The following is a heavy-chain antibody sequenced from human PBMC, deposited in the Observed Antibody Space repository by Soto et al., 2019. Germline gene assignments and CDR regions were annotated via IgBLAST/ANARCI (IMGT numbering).Heavy chain of an antibody. CDR3: VIEFRFHWYTYYFDY. J-gene: IGHJ4*01. V-gene: IGHV4-59*08. D-gene: IGHD6-13*01. Sequence: SETLSLTCTVSGASISGYHWGWIRQPPGKGLEWIGYMSYSGSTNYSPSLKSRVTMSVDTSKNQFSLKLNSVTAADTAMYYCVIEFRFHWYTYYFDYWALGPPVT. CDR2: MSYSGST. CDR1: GASISGYH.